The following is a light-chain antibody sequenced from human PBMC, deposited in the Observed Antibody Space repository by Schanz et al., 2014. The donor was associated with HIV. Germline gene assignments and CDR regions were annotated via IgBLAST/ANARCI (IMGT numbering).Light chain of an antibody. J-gene: IGKJ4*01. V-gene: IGKV3-20*01. CDR3: QQYGSSST. Sequence: EIVMTQSPGPLSVSPGERVTLSCRASQSVRSNLAWYQQRPGQAPRLLIYAASTRVIGLPARFSGSGSGTDFTLSVSRLEPEDFAVYYCQQYGSSSTFGGGTKVEIK. CDR2: AAS. CDR1: QSVRSN.